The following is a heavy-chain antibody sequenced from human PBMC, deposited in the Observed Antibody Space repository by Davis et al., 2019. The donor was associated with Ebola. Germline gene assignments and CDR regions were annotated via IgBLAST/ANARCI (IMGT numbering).Heavy chain of an antibody. Sequence: GESLKISCAASGFTFSDYYMSWIRQAPGKGLEWVSSISSSSSYIYYADSVKGRFTISRDNAKNSLYLQMNSLRAEDTAVYYCAREGIYRSGWYAYYYYGMDVWGQGTTVTVSS. D-gene: IGHD6-19*01. J-gene: IGHJ6*02. CDR2: ISSSSSYI. V-gene: IGHV3-11*06. CDR1: GFTFSDYY. CDR3: AREGIYRSGWYAYYYYGMDV.